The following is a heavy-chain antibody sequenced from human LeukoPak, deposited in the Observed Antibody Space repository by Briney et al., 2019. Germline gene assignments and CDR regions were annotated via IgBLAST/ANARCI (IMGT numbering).Heavy chain of an antibody. Sequence: GGSLRLSCAASGFTLRTYGMHWVRQAPGKGLEWVAFIRFDGSKKEYVESVKGRFTISRDNSKNTLYLQMNSLRGADTAVYYCAKDWGYYDSSAISDWGQGTLVTVSS. CDR3: AKDWGYYDSSAISD. CDR1: GFTLRTYG. D-gene: IGHD3-22*01. J-gene: IGHJ4*02. CDR2: IRFDGSKK. V-gene: IGHV3-30*02.